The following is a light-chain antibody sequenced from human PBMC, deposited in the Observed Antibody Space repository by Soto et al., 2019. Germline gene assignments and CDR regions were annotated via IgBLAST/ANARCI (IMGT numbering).Light chain of an antibody. CDR2: YDD. CDR3: AAWDDSLNGFV. J-gene: IGLJ1*01. Sequence: QSVLTQPPSVSAAPRQRVAISCSGSRSNIGDNAVNWYQHLPGQAPKLLIYYDDLLPSGVSDRFSGSKSGTSASLAISELRSEDEDDYFCAAWDDSLNGFVFGTGTKVTVL. V-gene: IGLV1-36*01. CDR1: RSNIGDNA.